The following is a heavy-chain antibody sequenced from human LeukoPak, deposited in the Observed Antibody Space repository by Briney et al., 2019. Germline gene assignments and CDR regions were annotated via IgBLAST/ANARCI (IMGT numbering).Heavy chain of an antibody. CDR1: GYTFTSYG. Sequence: ASVKVSCKASGYTFTSYGISWVRQAPGQGLEWMGWISAYNGNTNYAQKLQGRVTMTTDTSTSTAYMELRSLRSDDTTVYYCARDVAYCGGDCLSRAFDIWGQGTMVTVS. V-gene: IGHV1-18*01. CDR2: ISAYNGNT. J-gene: IGHJ3*02. CDR3: ARDVAYCGGDCLSRAFDI. D-gene: IGHD2-21*02.